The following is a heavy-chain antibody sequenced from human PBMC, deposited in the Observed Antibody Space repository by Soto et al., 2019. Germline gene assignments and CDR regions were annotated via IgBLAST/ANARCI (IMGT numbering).Heavy chain of an antibody. Sequence: SETLSLTCTVSGGSISSGGYYWSWIRQHPGKGLEWIGYIYYSGSTYYSPSLKSRVTISVDTSKNQFSLKLTSVTAADTAVYYCARDKITGLFDYWGQGTLVT. J-gene: IGHJ4*02. CDR1: GGSISSGGYY. CDR2: IYYSGST. V-gene: IGHV4-31*03. D-gene: IGHD2-8*02. CDR3: ARDKITGLFDY.